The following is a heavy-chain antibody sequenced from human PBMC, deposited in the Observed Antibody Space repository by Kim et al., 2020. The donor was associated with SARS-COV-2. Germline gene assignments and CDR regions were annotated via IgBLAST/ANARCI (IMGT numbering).Heavy chain of an antibody. D-gene: IGHD3-9*01. CDR2: IYTSGST. V-gene: IGHV4-61*02. Sequence: SETLSLTCTVSGGSISSGSYYWSWIRQPAGKGLEWIGRIYTSGSTNYNPSLKSRVTISVDTSKNQFSLKLSSVTAADTAVYYCAREGGHYDILTGIYYYYGMGVWGKETTVTVSS. CDR3: AREGGHYDILTGIYYYYGMGV. J-gene: IGHJ6*04. CDR1: GGSISSGSYY.